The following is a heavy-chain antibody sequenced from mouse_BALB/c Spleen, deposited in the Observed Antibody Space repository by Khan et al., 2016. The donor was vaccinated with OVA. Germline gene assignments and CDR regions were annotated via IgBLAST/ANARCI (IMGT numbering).Heavy chain of an antibody. V-gene: IGHV2-6-7*01. J-gene: IGHJ4*01. CDR3: ARVTTVVDAMDY. CDR1: GFSLTGYG. CDR2: LWGDGST. Sequence: QVQLQQSGPGLVAPSQSLSITCTVSGFSLTGYGVNWVRQPPGKGLERLGLLWGDGSTDYNLDLKCRLSISKDNSKSQAFSKLNSLQTDDTARYYCARVTTVVDAMDYWGQGTSVTVSS. D-gene: IGHD1-1*01.